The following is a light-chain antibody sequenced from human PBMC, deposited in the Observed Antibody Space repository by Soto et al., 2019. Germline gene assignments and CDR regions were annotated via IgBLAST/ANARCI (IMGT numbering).Light chain of an antibody. J-gene: IGKJ1*01. Sequence: EIVLTQSPGTLSLSPGERATLSCRASQSLTKDYLAWYQQKPGQSPRLLIDDASYRATGIPDRFSGSGSGKEFTLTISGLEPEDSAVYYCQQCETSPLTFGQGTKVEIK. V-gene: IGKV3-20*01. CDR1: QSLTKDY. CDR3: QQCETSPLT. CDR2: DAS.